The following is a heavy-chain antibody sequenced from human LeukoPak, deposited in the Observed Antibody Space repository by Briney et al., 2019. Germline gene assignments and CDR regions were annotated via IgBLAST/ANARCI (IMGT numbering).Heavy chain of an antibody. CDR1: GYTFTYRY. J-gene: IGHJ3*02. CDR3: AVTSGVQLEDAFDI. D-gene: IGHD1-1*01. CDR2: ITPFNGNT. V-gene: IGHV1-45*02. Sequence: GASVKVSCKASGYTFTYRYLHWVRQAPGQALEWMGWITPFNGNTNYAQKFQDRVIITRDRSMSTAYMELSSLRSEDTAMYYCAVTSGVQLEDAFDIWGQGTMVTVSS.